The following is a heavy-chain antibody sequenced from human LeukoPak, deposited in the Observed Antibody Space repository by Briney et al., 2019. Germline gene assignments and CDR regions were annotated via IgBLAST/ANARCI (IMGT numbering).Heavy chain of an antibody. D-gene: IGHD4-17*01. V-gene: IGHV3-33*06. Sequence: PGGSLRLSCAASGFTFSSYGLHWVRQAPGKGLEWVAVIWYDGSNKYYADSVKGRFTISRDNSKNTLYLPMNSLRAEDTAVYYCAKAKAPYGGDYFDYWGQGTLVTVSS. CDR2: IWYDGSNK. CDR1: GFTFSSYG. J-gene: IGHJ4*02. CDR3: AKAKAPYGGDYFDY.